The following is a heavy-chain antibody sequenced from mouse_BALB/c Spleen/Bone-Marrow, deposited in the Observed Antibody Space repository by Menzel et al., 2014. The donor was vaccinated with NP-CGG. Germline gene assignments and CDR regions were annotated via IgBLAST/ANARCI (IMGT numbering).Heavy chain of an antibody. CDR2: INPRNGVT. CDR1: GYTFTSFS. J-gene: IGHJ3*01. CDR3: SRVDWDEAY. Sequence: VKLVESGAELVKPGASVKLSCKASGYTFTSFSLYWVRQRPGQGLEWIGDINPRNGVTNFNERFKSKATLTADKSSSTAYMQLSRLTSEDSAIYYCSRVDWDEAYWGQGTLVTVST. V-gene: IGHV1S81*02. D-gene: IGHD4-1*01.